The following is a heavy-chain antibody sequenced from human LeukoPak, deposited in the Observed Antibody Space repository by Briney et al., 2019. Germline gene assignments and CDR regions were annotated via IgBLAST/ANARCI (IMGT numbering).Heavy chain of an antibody. CDR3: ARLTDLGLPDAFDI. CDR2: IYYSGST. D-gene: IGHD4/OR15-4a*01. J-gene: IGHJ3*02. Sequence: PSETLSLTCIVSGGSISGYFWSWIRQPPGKGLEWIGFIYYSGSTNYIPSLKSRVTISVDTSKNQFSLNLSSVTAADTAVYYCARLTDLGLPDAFDIWGRGTLVTVSS. CDR1: GGSISGYF. V-gene: IGHV4-59*08.